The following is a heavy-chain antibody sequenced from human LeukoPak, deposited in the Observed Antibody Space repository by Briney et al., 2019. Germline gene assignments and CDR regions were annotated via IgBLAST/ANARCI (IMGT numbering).Heavy chain of an antibody. CDR2: IYSGGST. D-gene: IGHD2-21*02. J-gene: IGHJ3*01. CDR1: GFTFSNNY. V-gene: IGHV3-53*01. CDR3: ARVFLTAD. Sequence: GGSLRLSCAASGFTFSNNYMSWVRQAPGKGLEWVSVIYSGGSTYYVDSVKGRFTISRDNSKNMLYLQMNSLRAEDTAVYYCARVFLTADWGQGTMVTVSS.